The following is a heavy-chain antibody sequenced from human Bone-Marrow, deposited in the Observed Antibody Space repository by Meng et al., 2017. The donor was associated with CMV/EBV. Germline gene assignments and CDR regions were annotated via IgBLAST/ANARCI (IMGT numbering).Heavy chain of an antibody. CDR3: ARDTGYSSGWPTFGY. CDR2: IDWDDDK. Sequence: GSTLVKSTPSVTLTCTFSGFSLSTSGMRVSWIRQPPGKALEWLARIDWDDDKFYSTSLKTRLTISKDTSKNQVVLTMTNMDPVDTATYYCARDTGYSSGWPTFGYWGQGTLVTVSS. V-gene: IGHV2-70D*14. CDR1: GFSLSTSGMR. D-gene: IGHD6-19*01. J-gene: IGHJ4*01.